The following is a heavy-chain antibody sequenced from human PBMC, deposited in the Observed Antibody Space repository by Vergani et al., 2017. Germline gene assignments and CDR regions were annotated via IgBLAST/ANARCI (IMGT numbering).Heavy chain of an antibody. V-gene: IGHV3-30*18. CDR1: GFTFSSPA. CDR2: ISNDGSKK. D-gene: IGHD3-10*01. J-gene: IGHJ6*03. Sequence: QVQLVESGGGVVQPGRSLRLSCAASGFTFSSPAIHWVRQAPGKGLEWVAVISNDGSKKYYADSVKGRFTISRDNSKNTLDLQMNSLRTQDTAVYYCAKAGSVTSGSLQYNFYMDVWGKGTTVTVS. CDR3: AKAGSVTSGSLQYNFYMDV.